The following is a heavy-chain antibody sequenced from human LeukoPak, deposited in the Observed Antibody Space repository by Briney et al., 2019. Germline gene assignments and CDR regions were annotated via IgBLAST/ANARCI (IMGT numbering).Heavy chain of an antibody. V-gene: IGHV4-59*12. CDR1: GGSISSYY. CDR3: ARVDGDYGSQYYSDY. D-gene: IGHD4-17*01. Sequence: SETLSLTCTVSGGSISSYYWSWIRQPPGKGLEWIGYIYHSGSTYYNPSLKSRVTISVDRSKNQFSLKLSSVTAADTAVYYCARVDGDYGSQYYSDYWGQGTLVTVSS. J-gene: IGHJ4*02. CDR2: IYHSGST.